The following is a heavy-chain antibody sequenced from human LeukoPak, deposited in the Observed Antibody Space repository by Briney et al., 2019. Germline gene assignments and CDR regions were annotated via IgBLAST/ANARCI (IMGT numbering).Heavy chain of an antibody. J-gene: IGHJ4*02. V-gene: IGHV4-59*08. CDR1: GGSISSYY. CDR3: ATLDYGGNSPFDY. D-gene: IGHD4-23*01. CDR2: IYYSGST. Sequence: KPSGTLSLTCTVSGGSISSYYWSWIRQPPGKGLEWIGYIYYSGSTNYNPSLKSRVTISVDTSKNQFSLKLSSVTAADTAVYYCATLDYGGNSPFDYWGQGTLVTVSS.